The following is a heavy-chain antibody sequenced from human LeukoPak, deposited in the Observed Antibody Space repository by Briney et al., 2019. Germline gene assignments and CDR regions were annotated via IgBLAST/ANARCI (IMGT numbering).Heavy chain of an antibody. V-gene: IGHV3-21*01. CDR2: ISSSSTYM. J-gene: IGHJ4*02. CDR3: ARDRGSGWHTFDY. D-gene: IGHD6-19*01. CDR1: GFTFSSYY. Sequence: GWSLRLSCAASGFTFSSYYMSWVRQAPGKGLEWVSSISSSSTYMFYADSVRGRFTISRDNAKNSLYLQMNSLRAEDTAVYYCARDRGSGWHTFDYWGQGTLVTVSS.